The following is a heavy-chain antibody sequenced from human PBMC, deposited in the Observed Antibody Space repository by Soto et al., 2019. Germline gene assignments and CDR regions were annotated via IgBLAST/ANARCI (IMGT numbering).Heavy chain of an antibody. CDR3: ASTIAVAGHYYYYGVDV. CDR2: IYYSGST. Sequence: PSETLSLTCTVSGGSISSYYWSWIRQPPGKGLEWIGYIYYSGSTNYNPSLKSRVTISVDTSKNQFSLKLSSVTAADTAVYYCASTIAVAGHYYYYGVDVWGQGTTVTVSS. V-gene: IGHV4-59*01. J-gene: IGHJ6*02. CDR1: GGSISSYY. D-gene: IGHD6-19*01.